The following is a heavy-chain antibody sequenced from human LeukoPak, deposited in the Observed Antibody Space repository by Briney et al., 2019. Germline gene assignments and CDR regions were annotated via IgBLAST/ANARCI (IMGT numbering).Heavy chain of an antibody. D-gene: IGHD3-3*01. Sequence: PGRSLRLSCAASGFTFSSYGMHWVRQAPGKGLEWVAVIWYDGSNKYYADSVKGRFTISRDNSKNTLYLQMNSLRAEDTAVYYCAREYYDFWSGYLPPYYYYYGMDVWGQGTTVTVSS. J-gene: IGHJ6*02. CDR3: AREYYDFWSGYLPPYYYYYGMDV. CDR1: GFTFSSYG. V-gene: IGHV3-33*01. CDR2: IWYDGSNK.